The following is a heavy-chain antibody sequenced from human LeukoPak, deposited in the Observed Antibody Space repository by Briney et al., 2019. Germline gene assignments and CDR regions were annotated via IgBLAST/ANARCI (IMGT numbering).Heavy chain of an antibody. J-gene: IGHJ3*02. CDR2: IYYSGST. CDR3: AREPYSYGSGLYLDI. V-gene: IGHV4-59*12. Sequence: SETLSLTCTVSGGSISSYYWSWIRQPPGKGLEWIGSIYYSGSTYYNPSLKSRVTISVDTSKNQFSLKLSSVTAADTAVYYCAREPYSYGSGLYLDIWGQGTMVTVSS. CDR1: GGSISSYY. D-gene: IGHD5-18*01.